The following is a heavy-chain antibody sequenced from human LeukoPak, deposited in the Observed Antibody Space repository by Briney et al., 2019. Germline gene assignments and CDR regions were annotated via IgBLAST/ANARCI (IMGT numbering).Heavy chain of an antibody. Sequence: GGSLRLSCAASGFTVSSNYMSWVRQAPGKGLEWVSAIYSGGSTYYADSVKGRFTISRDNSKNTLYLQMNSLRAEDTAVYYCAREDIVVVPAAKEDYYYYGMDVWGQGTTVTVSS. CDR3: AREDIVVVPAAKEDYYYYGMDV. CDR2: IYSGGST. CDR1: GFTVSSNY. D-gene: IGHD2-2*01. V-gene: IGHV3-53*01. J-gene: IGHJ6*02.